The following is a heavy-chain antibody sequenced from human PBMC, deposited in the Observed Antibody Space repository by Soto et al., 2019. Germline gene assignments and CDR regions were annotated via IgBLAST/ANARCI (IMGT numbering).Heavy chain of an antibody. CDR3: ARDWAYGDNVSY. CDR1: GFTVMSYY. V-gene: IGHV3-66*01. Sequence: EVQLVESGGGLVQPGGSLRLSCAASGFTVMSYYMSWVRQAPGKGLECVSLIFSGGSTYYADSVKGRFTISRDNSKNRLYLQMNSLRVEDTAVYYCARDWAYGDNVSYWGQGTLVTVSS. CDR2: IFSGGST. D-gene: IGHD4-17*01. J-gene: IGHJ4*02.